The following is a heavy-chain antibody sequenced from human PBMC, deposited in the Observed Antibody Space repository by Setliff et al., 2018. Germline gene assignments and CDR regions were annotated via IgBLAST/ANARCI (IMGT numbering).Heavy chain of an antibody. CDR3: AREGVDTRSSTDYRYYMDV. CDR2: INPNGDRT. D-gene: IGHD5-18*01. V-gene: IGHV1-46*01. CDR1: GFTFTPFY. Sequence: ASVKVSCKTSGFTFTPFYIHWVRQAPGQGLEWMMMINPNGDRTTYAQKFQGRVTITADESTSTAYMELSSLRTEDTAVYYCAREGVDTRSSTDYRYYMDVWGKGTTVTVSS. J-gene: IGHJ6*03.